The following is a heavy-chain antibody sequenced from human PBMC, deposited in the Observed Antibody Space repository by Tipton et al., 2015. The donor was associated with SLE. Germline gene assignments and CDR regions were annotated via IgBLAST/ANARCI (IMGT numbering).Heavy chain of an antibody. CDR2: ISSSSSYI. CDR1: GFTFSSYS. Sequence: GSLRLSCAASGFTFSSYSMNWVRQAPGKGLEWVSSISSSSSYIYYADSVEGRFTISRDNSKNTLYLQMNSLRAEDTAVYYCAKDGAATYSFDYWGQGTLVTVSS. D-gene: IGHD6-13*01. V-gene: IGHV3-21*01. J-gene: IGHJ4*02. CDR3: AKDGAATYSFDY.